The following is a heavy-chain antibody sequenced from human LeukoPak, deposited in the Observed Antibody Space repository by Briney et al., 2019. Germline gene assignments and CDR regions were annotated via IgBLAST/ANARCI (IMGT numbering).Heavy chain of an antibody. Sequence: SETLSLTCAVYGGSFSGYYWSWIRQPPGKGLEWIGEINNSGSTNYNPSLKSRVTISVDTSKNQFSLKLSSVTAADTAVYYCARGRRNRFSIPYNWFDPWGQGTLVTVSS. V-gene: IGHV4-34*01. D-gene: IGHD1-14*01. CDR3: ARGRRNRFSIPYNWFDP. CDR2: INNSGST. J-gene: IGHJ5*02. CDR1: GGSFSGYY.